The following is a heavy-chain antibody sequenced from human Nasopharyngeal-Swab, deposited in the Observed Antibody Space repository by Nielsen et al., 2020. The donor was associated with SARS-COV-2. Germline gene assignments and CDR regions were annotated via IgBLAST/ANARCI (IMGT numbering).Heavy chain of an antibody. D-gene: IGHD3-10*01. V-gene: IGHV3-23*01. CDR2: ISPSGDST. Sequence: WIRQPPGKGLQWVSSISPSGDSTYNADSVKGRFTLLRDTSVNTLYLQMSSLRAEDTAVYYCAKGRGSYYYYMDVWGKGTTVTVSS. J-gene: IGHJ6*03. CDR3: AKGRGSYYYYMDV.